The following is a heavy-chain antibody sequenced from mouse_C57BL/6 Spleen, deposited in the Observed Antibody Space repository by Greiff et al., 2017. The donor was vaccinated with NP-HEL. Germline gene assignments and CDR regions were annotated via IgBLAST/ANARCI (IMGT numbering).Heavy chain of an antibody. CDR1: GYSFTGYY. D-gene: IGHD2-2*01. CDR3: ATSTMVTTEEHFDY. V-gene: IGHV1-42*01. J-gene: IGHJ2*01. CDR2: INPSTGGT. Sequence: VHVKQSGPELVKPGASVKISCKASGYSFTGYYMNWVKQSPEKSLEWIGEINPSTGGTTYNQTFKAKATLTVDKSSSTAYMQLKSLTSEDSAVYYCATSTMVTTEEHFDYGGQGTTLTVSS.